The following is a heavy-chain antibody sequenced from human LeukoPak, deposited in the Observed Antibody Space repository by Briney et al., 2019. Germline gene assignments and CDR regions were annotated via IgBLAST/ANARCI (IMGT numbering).Heavy chain of an antibody. Sequence: GGSLRLSCAASGFTFGSYGMHWVRQAPGKGLEWVAVISYDGSNKYYADSVKGRFTISRDNSKNTLYLQMNSLRAEDTAVYYCAKDSANYYDSSGYYTRALDYWGQGTLVTVSS. CDR2: ISYDGSNK. J-gene: IGHJ4*02. CDR3: AKDSANYYDSSGYYTRALDY. CDR1: GFTFGSYG. D-gene: IGHD3-22*01. V-gene: IGHV3-30*18.